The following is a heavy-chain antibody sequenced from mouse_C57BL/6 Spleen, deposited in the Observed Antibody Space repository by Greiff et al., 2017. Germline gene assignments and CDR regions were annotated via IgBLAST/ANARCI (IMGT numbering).Heavy chain of an antibody. D-gene: IGHD1-1*01. J-gene: IGHJ2*01. Sequence: EVQLQQSGAELVKPGASVKLSCTASGFNIKDYYMHWVKQRTEQGLEWIGRIDPEDGETKYAPKFPGKATITADTSSNTAYLQLISLTSEDTAVYYCASNFPDYYGSTCAWDWGQGTTLTVSS. V-gene: IGHV14-2*01. CDR3: ASNFPDYYGSTCAWD. CDR2: IDPEDGET. CDR1: GFNIKDYY.